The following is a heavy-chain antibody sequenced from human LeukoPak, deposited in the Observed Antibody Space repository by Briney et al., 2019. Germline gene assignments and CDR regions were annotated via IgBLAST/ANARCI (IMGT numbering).Heavy chain of an antibody. CDR3: TRGGSPPEALGDALDI. V-gene: IGHV3-30*03. CDR2: ISYDGSLK. CDR1: GFTFSSYG. D-gene: IGHD1-26*01. J-gene: IGHJ3*02. Sequence: GRSLRLSCAASGFTFSSYGMHWVRQAPGKGLEWVAVISYDGSLKYYADSVKGRFTISRDNSKNTLSLQMNSLRAEDTAVYYCTRGGSPPEALGDALDIWGQGTMVTVSS.